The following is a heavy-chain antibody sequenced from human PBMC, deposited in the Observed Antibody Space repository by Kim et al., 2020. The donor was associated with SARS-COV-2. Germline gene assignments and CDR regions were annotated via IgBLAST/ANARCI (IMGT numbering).Heavy chain of an antibody. D-gene: IGHD3-16*01. CDR3: ARGFRITFGGASSPDY. V-gene: IGHV3-48*04. Sequence: GGSLRLSCAASGFTFSSYSMNWVRQAPGKGLEWVSYISSSSSTIYYADSVKGRFTISRDNAKNSLYLQMNSLRAEDTAVYYCARGFRITFGGASSPDYWGQGTLVTVSS. CDR1: GFTFSSYS. CDR2: ISSSSSTI. J-gene: IGHJ4*02.